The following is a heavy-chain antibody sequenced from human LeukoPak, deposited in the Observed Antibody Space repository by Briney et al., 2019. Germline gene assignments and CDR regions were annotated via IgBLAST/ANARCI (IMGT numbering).Heavy chain of an antibody. CDR1: GYSFLNYW. Sequence: GESLKISCKGSGYSFLNYWIGWVRQMPGKGLEWMGIIYPGDSDTRYSPSFQGQVTISADKSICTAYLQWSSLKASDTAMYYCARSSVTPYYFDYWGQGTLVTVSS. D-gene: IGHD5-18*01. CDR3: ARSSVTPYYFDY. CDR2: IYPGDSDT. V-gene: IGHV5-51*01. J-gene: IGHJ4*02.